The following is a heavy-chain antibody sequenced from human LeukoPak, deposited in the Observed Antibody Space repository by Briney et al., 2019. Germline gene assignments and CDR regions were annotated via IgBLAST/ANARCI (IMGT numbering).Heavy chain of an antibody. CDR2: MYRTGST. CDR1: GGSISSYY. Sequence: SETLSLTCTVSGGSISSYYWSWIRQPPGKGLEWIGYMYRTGSTNYNPSLKSRVAITPDTSKNQFSLRLTSVTAADTAVYYCAREGTYGWYNWFDPWGQGTLVTVSS. J-gene: IGHJ5*02. V-gene: IGHV4-59*01. D-gene: IGHD6-19*01. CDR3: AREGTYGWYNWFDP.